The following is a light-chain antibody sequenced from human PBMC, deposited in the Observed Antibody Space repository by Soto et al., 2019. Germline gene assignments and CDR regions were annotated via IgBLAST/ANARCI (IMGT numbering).Light chain of an antibody. V-gene: IGLV1-40*01. Sequence: QSVLTQPPSVSGAPGQRVTISCTGSSSNIGAIYDVYWYQQLPGKAPKLLIYGNSNRPSGVPDRFSGSKSGTSASLAITGLQAEDEADYYCQSYDNNVSGWVFGGGTKVTVL. CDR1: SSNIGAIYD. CDR2: GNS. J-gene: IGLJ2*01. CDR3: QSYDNNVSGWV.